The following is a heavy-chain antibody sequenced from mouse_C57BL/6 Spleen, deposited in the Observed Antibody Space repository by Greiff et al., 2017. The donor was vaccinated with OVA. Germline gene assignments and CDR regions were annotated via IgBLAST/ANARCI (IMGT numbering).Heavy chain of an antibody. CDR3: ARSLYDYASYWYFDV. Sequence: QVQLKESGAELAKPGASVKLSCKASGYTFTSYWMHWVKQRPGQGLEWIGYINPSSGYTKYNQKFKDKATLTADKSSSTAYMQLSSLTYEDSAVYYCARSLYDYASYWYFDVWGTGTTVTVSS. CDR2: INPSSGYT. V-gene: IGHV1-7*01. CDR1: GYTFTSYW. J-gene: IGHJ1*03. D-gene: IGHD2-4*01.